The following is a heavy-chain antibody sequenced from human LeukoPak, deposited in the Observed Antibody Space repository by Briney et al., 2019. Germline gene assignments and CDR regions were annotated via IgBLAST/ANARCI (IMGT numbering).Heavy chain of an antibody. CDR1: GFTFGSYG. CDR2: ISGTGGST. Sequence: GGSLRLSCAASGFTFGSYGMSWVRQAPGKGLEWVSAISGTGGSTYYADSVKGRFTISRDNSKNTLYLQMNSLRAEDTAIYYCAKNGDRGAYCSGGSCYPYYYYYMDVWGKGTTVTISS. V-gene: IGHV3-23*01. D-gene: IGHD2-15*01. CDR3: AKNGDRGAYCSGGSCYPYYYYYMDV. J-gene: IGHJ6*03.